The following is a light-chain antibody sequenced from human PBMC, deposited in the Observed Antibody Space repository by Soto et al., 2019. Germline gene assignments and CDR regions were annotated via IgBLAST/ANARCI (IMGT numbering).Light chain of an antibody. CDR1: SSDVGSYNL. CDR3: CSYAGSGTYVL. V-gene: IGLV2-23*01. CDR2: EGS. Sequence: QSALTQPASVSGSPGQSITISCTGTSSDVGSYNLVSWYQQHPGKAPKLMIYEGSKRPSGVSNRFSGSKSGNTASLTISGLQAEDEADYYCCSYAGSGTYVLFGGGTKVTVL. J-gene: IGLJ2*01.